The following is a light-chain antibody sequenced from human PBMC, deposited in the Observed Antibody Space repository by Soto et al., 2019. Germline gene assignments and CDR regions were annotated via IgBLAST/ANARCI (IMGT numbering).Light chain of an antibody. CDR2: QTS. Sequence: EIVLTQSPATLSSFPGDRVTLSCRASQYINTRLAWYQHRPGQAPRLLIYQTSLRAAGIPARFSASGSGTDFTLTISDVQPEDFALYYCQQRSNWLTFGGGTKVDIK. CDR1: QYINTR. CDR3: QQRSNWLT. J-gene: IGKJ4*01. V-gene: IGKV3-11*01.